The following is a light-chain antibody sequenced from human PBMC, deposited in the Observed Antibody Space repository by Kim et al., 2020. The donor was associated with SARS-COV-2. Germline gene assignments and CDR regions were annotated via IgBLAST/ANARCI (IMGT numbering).Light chain of an antibody. V-gene: IGKV1-5*03. CDR1: QNIYSW. CDR2: RAS. J-gene: IGKJ2*01. CDR3: QQYDIYST. Sequence: SASGGDRVTITCRASQNIYSWLAWYQQKPGKAPKLLIYRASALEGGVPSRFSGSGFGTEFTLTISSLQPDDFATYYCQQYDIYSTFGQGTKLEI.